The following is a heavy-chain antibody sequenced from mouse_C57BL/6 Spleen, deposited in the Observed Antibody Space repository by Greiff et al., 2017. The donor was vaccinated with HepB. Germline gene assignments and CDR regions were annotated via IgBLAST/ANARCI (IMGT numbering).Heavy chain of an antibody. V-gene: IGHV5-12*01. Sequence: EVKLVESGGGLVQPGGSLKLSCAASGFTFSDYYMYWVRQTPEKRLEWVAYISNGGGSTYYPDTVKGRFTISRDNAKNTLYLQMSRLKSEDTAMYYCARRGRDGAMDYWGQGTSVTVSS. CDR3: ARRGRDGAMDY. CDR2: ISNGGGST. CDR1: GFTFSDYY. J-gene: IGHJ4*01. D-gene: IGHD3-3*01.